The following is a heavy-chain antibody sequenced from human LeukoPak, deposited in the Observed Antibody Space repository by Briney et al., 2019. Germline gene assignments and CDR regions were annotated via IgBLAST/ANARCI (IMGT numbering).Heavy chain of an antibody. CDR2: INPNSGGT. Sequence: ASVKVSCKASGYTFTAYYIHWVRQAPGQGLEYMGWINPNSGGTKYAQEFQGRVSMTRDTSISTAYMELTWLRSDDTALYYCANLLGSGNPLDYWGQGTLVSASS. V-gene: IGHV1-2*02. D-gene: IGHD3-10*01. CDR1: GYTFTAYY. CDR3: ANLLGSGNPLDY. J-gene: IGHJ4*02.